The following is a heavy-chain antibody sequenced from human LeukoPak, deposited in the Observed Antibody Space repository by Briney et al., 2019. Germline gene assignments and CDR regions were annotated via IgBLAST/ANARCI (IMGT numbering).Heavy chain of an antibody. J-gene: IGHJ2*01. CDR3: AKLAKCTSTCRGKYWFFDL. CDR2: ISHSGKS. V-gene: IGHV4-34*01. CDR1: GGSFSGYI. D-gene: IGHD2-8*01. Sequence: SETLSLTCAVYGGSFSGYIWSWIRQAPGKGLEWIGGISHSGKSTHSPSLKSRVTTSVDTAKYQFSLQLTSVTAADTAVYYCAKLAKCTSTCRGKYWFFDLWGRGTLVSVSS.